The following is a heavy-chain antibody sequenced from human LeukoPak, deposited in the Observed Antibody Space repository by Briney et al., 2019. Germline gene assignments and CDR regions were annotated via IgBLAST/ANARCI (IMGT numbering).Heavy chain of an antibody. CDR3: ARGRQSMITFGGVIVPYYFDY. CDR1: GYTFTSYY. Sequence: GAAVKVSCKASGYTFTSYYTHWVRQAPGQGLEWMGWINPNSGGTNCAQKFQGWVTMTRDTSISTAYIELSRLRSDDTAVYYCARGRQSMITFGGVIVPYYFDYWGQGTLVTVSS. CDR2: INPNSGGT. V-gene: IGHV1-2*04. D-gene: IGHD3-16*02. J-gene: IGHJ4*02.